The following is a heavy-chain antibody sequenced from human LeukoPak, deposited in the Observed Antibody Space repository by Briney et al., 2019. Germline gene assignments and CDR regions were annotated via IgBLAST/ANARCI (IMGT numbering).Heavy chain of an antibody. CDR3: AGGVQGAGPFDY. CDR1: GFTFSDYY. D-gene: IGHD3-16*01. J-gene: IGHJ4*02. V-gene: IGHV3-11*01. Sequence: GGSLILSCAASGFTFSDYYMSWIRQAPGKGLEWISYISNSGTMIYYRDSVKGRFTVSRDNAQNSLYLQMNSLRAEDTALYYCAGGVQGAGPFDYWGQGSLVTVSP. CDR2: ISNSGTMI.